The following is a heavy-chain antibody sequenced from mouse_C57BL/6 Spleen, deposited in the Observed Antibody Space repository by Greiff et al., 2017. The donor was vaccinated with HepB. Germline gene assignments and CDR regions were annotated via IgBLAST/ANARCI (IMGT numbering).Heavy chain of an antibody. D-gene: IGHD2-5*01. Sequence: VQLKQSGPELVKPGASVKIPCKASGYTFTDYNMDWVKQSHGKSLEWIGDINPNNGGTIYNQKFKGKATLTVDKSSSTAYMELRSLTSEDTAVYYCARADYSNYGGFAYWGQGTLVTVSA. CDR1: GYTFTDYN. CDR2: INPNNGGT. J-gene: IGHJ3*01. CDR3: ARADYSNYGGFAY. V-gene: IGHV1-18*01.